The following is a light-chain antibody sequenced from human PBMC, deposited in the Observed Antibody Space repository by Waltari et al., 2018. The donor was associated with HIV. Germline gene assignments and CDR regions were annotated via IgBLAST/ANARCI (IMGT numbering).Light chain of an antibody. J-gene: IGLJ3*02. CDR3: CSYGGSSNWV. Sequence: QSALTQPASVSGSPGPSITISCPGTSSDVGNYNLLSRYQQHPGKAPKLMIYEGIKRPSGVSNRISGSKSGNTASLTISGLQAEDEADYYCCSYGGSSNWVFGGGTKLTVL. CDR1: SSDVGNYNL. CDR2: EGI. V-gene: IGLV2-23*01.